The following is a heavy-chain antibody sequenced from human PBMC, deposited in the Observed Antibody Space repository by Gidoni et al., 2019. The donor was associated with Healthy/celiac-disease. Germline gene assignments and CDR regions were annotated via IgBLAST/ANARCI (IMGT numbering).Heavy chain of an antibody. CDR1: GGSISSSSYY. V-gene: IGHV4-39*01. D-gene: IGHD3-10*01. Sequence: QLQLQESGPGLVKPSETLSLTCTVSGGSISSSSYYWGWIRQPPGKGLEWIGSIYYSGSTYYNPSLKSRVTISVDTSKNQFSLKLSSVTAADTAVYYCARQGMVRGVGVDYWGQGTLVTVSS. CDR3: ARQGMVRGVGVDY. CDR2: IYYSGST. J-gene: IGHJ4*02.